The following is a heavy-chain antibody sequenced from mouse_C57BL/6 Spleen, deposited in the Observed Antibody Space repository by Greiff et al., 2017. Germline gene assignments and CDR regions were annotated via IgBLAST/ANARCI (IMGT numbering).Heavy chain of an antibody. CDR1: GYTFTSYW. V-gene: IGHV1-52*01. D-gene: IGHD2-1*01. CDR2: IDPSDSET. J-gene: IGHJ4*01. Sequence: QVQLKQPGAELVRPGSSVKLSCKASGYTFTSYWMHWVKQRPIQGLEWIGNIDPSDSETHYNQKFKDKATLTVDKSSSTAYMQLSSLTSEDSAVYYCAREGNLYAMDYWGQGTSVTVSS. CDR3: AREGNLYAMDY.